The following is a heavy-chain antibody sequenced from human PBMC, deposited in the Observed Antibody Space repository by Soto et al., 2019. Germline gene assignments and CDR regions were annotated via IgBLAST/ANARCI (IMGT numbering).Heavy chain of an antibody. Sequence: KTSETLSLTCTVSGGSISSGDYYWSWIRQPPGKGLEWIGYIYYSGSTYYNPSLKSRVTISVDTSKNQFSLKLSSVTAADTAVYYCARVSGSYPYYFDYWGQGTLVTVSS. J-gene: IGHJ4*02. D-gene: IGHD1-26*01. CDR1: GGSISSGDYY. CDR2: IYYSGST. CDR3: ARVSGSYPYYFDY. V-gene: IGHV4-30-4*01.